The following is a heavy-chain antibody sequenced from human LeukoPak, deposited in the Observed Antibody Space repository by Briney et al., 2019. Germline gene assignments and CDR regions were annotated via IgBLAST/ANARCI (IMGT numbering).Heavy chain of an antibody. CDR1: GFTFSSYG. Sequence: PGGSLRLSCSASGFTFSSYGMHWVRQAPGKGLEWVSSISSSSSYIYYADSVKGRFTISRDNAKNSLYLQMNSLRAEDTAVYYCARAMATTLGDYWGQGTLVTVSS. V-gene: IGHV3-21*01. CDR3: ARAMATTLGDY. CDR2: ISSSSSYI. D-gene: IGHD5-24*01. J-gene: IGHJ4*02.